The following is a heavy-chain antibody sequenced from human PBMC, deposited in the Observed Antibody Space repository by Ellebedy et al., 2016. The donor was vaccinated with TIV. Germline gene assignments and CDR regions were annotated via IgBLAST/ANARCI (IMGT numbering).Heavy chain of an antibody. V-gene: IGHV4-39*01. CDR1: GGSISSSSYY. D-gene: IGHD3-22*01. J-gene: IGHJ4*02. CDR3: ARNASYYDSSGYSGYYFYY. CDR2: IYFSGST. Sequence: MPSETLSLTCTVSGGSISSSSYYWGWIGQPQGKGLEWIGSIYFSGSTYYHPSLKSRVTTSVDPSKNQFSLKLISVTATDTAVYYCARNASYYDSSGYSGYYFYYWGQGTLVTVSS.